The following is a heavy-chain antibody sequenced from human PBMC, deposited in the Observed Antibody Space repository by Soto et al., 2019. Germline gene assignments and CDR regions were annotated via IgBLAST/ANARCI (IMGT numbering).Heavy chain of an antibody. CDR2: IIPIFGTA. Sequence: KISCKGSGYSFTSYWIGWVRQAPGQGLEWMGGIIPIFGTANYAQKFQGRVTITADESTSTAYMELSSLRSEDTAVYYCARVESVGMATIATFDYWGQGTLVTVSS. CDR3: ARVESVGMATIATFDY. CDR1: GYSFTSYW. D-gene: IGHD5-12*01. V-gene: IGHV1-69*01. J-gene: IGHJ4*02.